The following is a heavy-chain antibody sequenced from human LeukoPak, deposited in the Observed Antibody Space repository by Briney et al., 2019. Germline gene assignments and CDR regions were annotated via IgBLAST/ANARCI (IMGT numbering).Heavy chain of an antibody. CDR3: ARGRVDYYDSSGYYYVDYFDY. J-gene: IGHJ4*02. Sequence: PGGSLRLPCAASGFTFSSYWMSWVRQAPGKGLEWVANIKQDGSEKYYVDSVKGRFIISRDNAKNSLYLQMNSLRAEDTAVYYCARGRVDYYDSSGYYYVDYFDYWGQGTLVTVSS. V-gene: IGHV3-7*01. CDR1: GFTFSSYW. D-gene: IGHD3-22*01. CDR2: IKQDGSEK.